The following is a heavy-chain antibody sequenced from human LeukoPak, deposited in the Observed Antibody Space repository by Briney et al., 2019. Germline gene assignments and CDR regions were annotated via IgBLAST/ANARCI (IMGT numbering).Heavy chain of an antibody. D-gene: IGHD6-6*01. Sequence: SQTLCLTCTVSGGSISSGGYFWTWLRQHPGKGLEWIGYIYYSGSTYYNPSLKSRVTISVDTSKNQFSLNLSSVTAADTAVYYCARAPYSSSSVDYWGQGTLVTVSS. CDR1: GGSISSGGYF. CDR2: IYYSGST. V-gene: IGHV4-31*03. J-gene: IGHJ4*02. CDR3: ARAPYSSSSVDY.